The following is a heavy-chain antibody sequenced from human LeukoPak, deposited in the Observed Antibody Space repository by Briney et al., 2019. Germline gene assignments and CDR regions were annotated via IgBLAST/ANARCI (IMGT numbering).Heavy chain of an antibody. V-gene: IGHV3-23*01. D-gene: IGHD2-21*02. CDR2: ISGSGGST. Sequence: PGGSLRLSCAASGFTFSSYAMSWVRQAPGKGLEWVSAISGSGGSTYYADSVKGRFTISRDNSKNTLYLQMNSLRAEDTAVYYCASWTAEIVVVTAVMSDYWGQGTLVTVSS. CDR3: ASWTAEIVVVTAVMSDY. CDR1: GFTFSSYA. J-gene: IGHJ4*02.